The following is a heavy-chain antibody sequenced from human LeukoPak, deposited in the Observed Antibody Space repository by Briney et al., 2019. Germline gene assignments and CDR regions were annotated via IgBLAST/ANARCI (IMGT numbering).Heavy chain of an antibody. CDR2: INPNSGGT. CDR3: ARAQGWVWGSSYDYPLDY. J-gene: IGHJ4*02. CDR1: GYTFSRYY. V-gene: IGHV1-2*02. Sequence: ASVKVSCKASGYTFSRYYMHWVRQAPGQGLEWMGWINPNSGGTNYAQKFQGRVTMTRDTSISTAYMELSRLRSDDTAVYYCARAQGWVWGSSYDYPLDYWGQGTLVTVSS. D-gene: IGHD3-16*01.